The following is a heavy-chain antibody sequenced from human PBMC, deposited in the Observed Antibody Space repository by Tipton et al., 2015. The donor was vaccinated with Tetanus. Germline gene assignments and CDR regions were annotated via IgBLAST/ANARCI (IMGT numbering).Heavy chain of an antibody. CDR2: INPDSGGT. J-gene: IGHJ4*02. D-gene: IGHD2-2*01. Sequence: QLVQSGAEVRKPGASVKVSCKAAGYTFTGNYLQWVRQAPGQGLEWMGWINPDSGGTNSAQKFQGRVTMTRDTSISTAYMELSRLRSDDTAVYYCARDSTYLFDYWGQGTLVTVSS. V-gene: IGHV1-2*02. CDR3: ARDSTYLFDY. CDR1: GYTFTGNY.